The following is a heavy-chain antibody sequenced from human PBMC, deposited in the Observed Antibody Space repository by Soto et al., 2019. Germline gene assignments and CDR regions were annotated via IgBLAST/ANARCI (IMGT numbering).Heavy chain of an antibody. J-gene: IGHJ6*02. CDR1: GGTFSSYA. Sequence: SVKLSCKASGGTFSSYAISWVRQAPGQGLEWMRGIIPIFGTANYAQKFQGRVTITADESTSTAYMELSSLRSEDTAVYYCARVRRFNCGGDCYPYYYYGMDVWGQGTTVTVS. D-gene: IGHD2-21*02. CDR2: IIPIFGTA. CDR3: ARVRRFNCGGDCYPYYYYGMDV. V-gene: IGHV1-69*13.